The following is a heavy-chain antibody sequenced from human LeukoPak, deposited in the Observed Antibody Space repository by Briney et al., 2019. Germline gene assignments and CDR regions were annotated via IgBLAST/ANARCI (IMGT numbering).Heavy chain of an antibody. Sequence: ASVKVSCKASGYTFNDYYMHWVRQAPGQGLEWMGWINPNSGGTNYAQKFQGRVTMTRDTSISPAYMELSRLRSDATGVYYCARARFTIFGVVDPWGQGTLVTVSS. CDR2: INPNSGGT. V-gene: IGHV1-2*02. D-gene: IGHD3-3*01. CDR3: ARARFTIFGVVDP. CDR1: GYTFNDYY. J-gene: IGHJ5*02.